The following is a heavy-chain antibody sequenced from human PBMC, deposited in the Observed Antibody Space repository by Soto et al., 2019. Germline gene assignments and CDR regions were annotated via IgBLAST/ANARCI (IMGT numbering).Heavy chain of an antibody. CDR2: ITASGEKL. CDR3: ARSTFYYDSSGYYYYFDY. V-gene: IGHV3-23*01. CDR1: GFSLSSYA. D-gene: IGHD3-22*01. J-gene: IGHJ4*02. Sequence: GGSLRLSCAASGFSLSSYAMTWVRQAPGKGLEWVSGITASGEKLYYADSVKGRFTVSRDNSKNTLYLQMNSLRAEDTAVYYCARSTFYYDSSGYYYYFDYWGQGTLVTVSS.